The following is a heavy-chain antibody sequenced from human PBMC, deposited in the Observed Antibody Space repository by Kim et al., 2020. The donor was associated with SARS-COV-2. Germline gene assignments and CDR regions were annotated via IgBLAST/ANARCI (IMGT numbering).Heavy chain of an antibody. D-gene: IGHD5-18*01. V-gene: IGHV1-2*02. Sequence: PTRGGTNYAKKFQGRVTRTRETSISTAYMELSRLRSDDTAVYYCERGYDYWGQGTLVTVSS. CDR2: PTRGGT. CDR3: ERGYDY. J-gene: IGHJ4*02.